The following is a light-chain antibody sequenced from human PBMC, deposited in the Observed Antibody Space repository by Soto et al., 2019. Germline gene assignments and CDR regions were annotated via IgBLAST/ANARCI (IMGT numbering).Light chain of an antibody. J-gene: IGKJ2*01. CDR1: QSISSW. CDR3: QQYNSYSSDT. Sequence: DIQMTQSPSTLSASVGDRVTITCRASQSISSWLAWYQQKPGKAPKLLIFDASSLESGVPSRFSGSGSETEFTLTISSLQPDDFATYYCQQYNSYSSDTFGQGTKLEIK. V-gene: IGKV1-5*01. CDR2: DAS.